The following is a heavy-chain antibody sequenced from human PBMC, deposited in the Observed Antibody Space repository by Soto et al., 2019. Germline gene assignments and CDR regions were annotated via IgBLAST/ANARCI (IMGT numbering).Heavy chain of an antibody. V-gene: IGHV4-59*01. Sequence: SETLSLTCTVSGGSISCYYWIWIRQPPGKGLEWIGYIYYSGSTNYNPSLKSRVTISVDTSKNQFSLKLSSVTAADTAVYYCARRYGGNFDYWGQGTLVTVSS. CDR1: GGSISCYY. J-gene: IGHJ4*02. CDR3: ARRYGGNFDY. D-gene: IGHD1-26*01. CDR2: IYYSGST.